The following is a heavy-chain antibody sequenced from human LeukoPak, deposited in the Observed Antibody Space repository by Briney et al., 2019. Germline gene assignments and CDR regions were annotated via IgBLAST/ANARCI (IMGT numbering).Heavy chain of an antibody. CDR3: ARDPQFVAARFNWFDP. CDR2: INHSGST. J-gene: IGHJ5*02. CDR1: GGSFSGYY. Sequence: NPSDTLSLICAVYGGSFSGYYWSWIRHPPGKGLEWSGEINHSGSTNYDPSLKSRVTISVDTSKNQFSLKLSSVTAADTAVYYCARDPQFVAARFNWFDPWGQGTLVTVSS. V-gene: IGHV4-34*01. D-gene: IGHD5-18*01.